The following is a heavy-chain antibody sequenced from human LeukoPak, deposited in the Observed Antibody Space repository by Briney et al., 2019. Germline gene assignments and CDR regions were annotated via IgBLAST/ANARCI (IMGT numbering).Heavy chain of an antibody. J-gene: IGHJ4*02. CDR1: GFTFSSYS. CDR2: ISSSSSYI. CDR3: ASTKGPVPAANDY. V-gene: IGHV3-21*01. D-gene: IGHD2-2*01. Sequence: PGGSLRLSCAASGFTFSSYSMNWVRQAPGKGLEWVSSISSSSSYIYYADSVKGRFTISRDNAKNSLYLQMNSLRAEDTAVYYCASTKGPVPAANDYWGQGTLVTVPS.